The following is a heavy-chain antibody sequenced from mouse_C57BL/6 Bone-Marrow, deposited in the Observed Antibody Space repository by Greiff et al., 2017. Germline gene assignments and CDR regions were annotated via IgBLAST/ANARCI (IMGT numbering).Heavy chain of an antibody. CDR2: IDPEDGDT. V-gene: IGHV14-4*01. CDR3: ANDAMDY. Sequence: VQLQQSGAELVKPGASVKLSCTASGFNIKDDYMHWVKQRPEQGLEWIGWIDPEDGDTEYASKFQGKATITADTSSNTAYLQLSSLTSEDTAVYYCANDAMDYWGQGTSVTVSS. CDR1: GFNIKDDY. J-gene: IGHJ4*01.